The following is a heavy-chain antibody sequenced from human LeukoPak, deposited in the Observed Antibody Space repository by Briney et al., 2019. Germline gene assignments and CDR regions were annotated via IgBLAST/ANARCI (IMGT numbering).Heavy chain of an antibody. CDR2: MNPNSGNT. Sequence: ASVKVSCKASGYTFTSYDINWVRQATRQGLEWMGWMNPNSGNTGYAQKFQGRVTMTRNTSISTAYMELSSLRSEDTAVYYCARGRGSTQNYYYYMDVWGKGTTVTVSS. J-gene: IGHJ6*03. V-gene: IGHV1-8*01. CDR1: GYTFTSYD. D-gene: IGHD2-2*01. CDR3: ARGRGSTQNYYYYMDV.